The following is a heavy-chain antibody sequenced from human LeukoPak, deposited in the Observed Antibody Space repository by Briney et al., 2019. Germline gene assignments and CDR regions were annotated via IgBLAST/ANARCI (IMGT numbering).Heavy chain of an antibody. V-gene: IGHV4-30-4*01. CDR2: IYYSGST. D-gene: IGHD3-22*01. Sequence: SETLSLTCTVSGGSISSGDYYWSWIRQPPGEGLEWIGYIYYSGSTYYNPSLKSRVTISVDTSKNQFSLKLSSVTAADTAVYYCTRVRYLDSSGYYQLYYYYGMDVWGQGSTVTVSS. J-gene: IGHJ6*02. CDR1: GGSISSGDYY. CDR3: TRVRYLDSSGYYQLYYYYGMDV.